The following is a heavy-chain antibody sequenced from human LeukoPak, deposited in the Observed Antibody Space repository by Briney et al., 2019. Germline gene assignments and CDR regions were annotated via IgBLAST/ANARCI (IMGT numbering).Heavy chain of an antibody. Sequence: GGSLRLSCAASGFTFSYYWMHWVRQVPGEGLVWVSRINDDGRTTTYADSVKGRFTISRDNSKNTLYLQMNSLRAEDTAVYYCANERCSSTSCYLGHWGQGTMVTVSS. CDR3: ANERCSSTSCYLGH. D-gene: IGHD2-2*01. V-gene: IGHV3-74*03. J-gene: IGHJ3*01. CDR1: GFTFSYYW. CDR2: INDDGRTT.